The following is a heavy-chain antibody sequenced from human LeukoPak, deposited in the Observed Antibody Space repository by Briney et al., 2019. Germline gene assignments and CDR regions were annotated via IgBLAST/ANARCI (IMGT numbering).Heavy chain of an antibody. Sequence: GESLKISCKGSGYSFTSYWIGWVRQMPGKGLEWMGIIYPGDSDTRYSPSFQGQVTISADKPITTAYLQWSSLKASDTAMYYCARAYGYYYYYMDVWGKGTTVTVS. J-gene: IGHJ6*03. CDR2: IYPGDSDT. CDR1: GYSFTSYW. D-gene: IGHD3-10*01. CDR3: ARAYGYYYYYMDV. V-gene: IGHV5-51*01.